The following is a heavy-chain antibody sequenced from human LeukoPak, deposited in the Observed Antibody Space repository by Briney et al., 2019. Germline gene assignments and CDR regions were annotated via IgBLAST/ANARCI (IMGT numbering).Heavy chain of an antibody. V-gene: IGHV3-23*01. CDR3: AKDGGRGYSYGYFWFHP. D-gene: IGHD5-18*01. Sequence: PGGSLRLSCAASGFAFSSYAMSWVRQAPGKGLEWVSAISGSGGSTYYADSVKGRFTISRDNSKNTLYLQMNSLRAEDTAVYYCAKDGGRGYSYGYFWFHPWGQGTLVTVSS. CDR1: GFAFSSYA. CDR2: ISGSGGST. J-gene: IGHJ5*02.